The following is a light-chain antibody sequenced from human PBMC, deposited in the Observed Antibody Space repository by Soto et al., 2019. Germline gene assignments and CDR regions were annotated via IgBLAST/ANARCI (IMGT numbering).Light chain of an antibody. CDR2: NNN. Sequence: QSVLTQPPSASGTPGQRATISCSASSSNIGSNYVYWYQHLPGTAPKLLIYNNNLRPSGVPDRFSGSKSDTSASLAISGLRSEDEADYYCAAWDDSLSGQGIFGGGTKLTVL. J-gene: IGLJ2*01. CDR1: SSNIGSNY. CDR3: AAWDDSLSGQGI. V-gene: IGLV1-47*02.